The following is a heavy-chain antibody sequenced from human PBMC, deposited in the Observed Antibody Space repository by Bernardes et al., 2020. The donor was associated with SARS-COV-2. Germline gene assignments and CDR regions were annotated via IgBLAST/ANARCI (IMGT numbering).Heavy chain of an antibody. V-gene: IGHV3-66*01. CDR2: IYSGGNT. CDR3: TRDYPDPAD. Sequence: GGSLILSCAAFGFIVSNNYMSWVRQAPGKGLEWVSVIYSGGNTYSADSVKGRFTISRDNSRNTVYLQMNSLRAEDTGVYYCTRDYPDPADWGQGTLVTVSS. J-gene: IGHJ4*02. CDR1: GFIVSNNY. D-gene: IGHD6-13*01.